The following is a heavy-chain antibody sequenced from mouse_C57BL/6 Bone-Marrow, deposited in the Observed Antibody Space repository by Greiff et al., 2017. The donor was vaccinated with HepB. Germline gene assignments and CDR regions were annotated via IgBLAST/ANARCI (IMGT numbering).Heavy chain of an antibody. CDR3: AADDVFDY. Sequence: EVQLQQSGPELVKPGASVKMSCQASGFTFTDYNMHWVKQSHGKSLEWIGSINPNNGGTSYNQKFKGKATLTVNKSSSTAYMELRSLTSEDSAVYDCAADDVFDYWGQGTTLTVSS. CDR1: GFTFTDYN. V-gene: IGHV1-22*01. D-gene: IGHD2-3*01. J-gene: IGHJ2*01. CDR2: INPNNGGT.